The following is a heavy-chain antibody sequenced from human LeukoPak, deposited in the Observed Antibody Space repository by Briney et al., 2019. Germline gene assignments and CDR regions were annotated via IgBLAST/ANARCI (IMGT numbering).Heavy chain of an antibody. D-gene: IGHD1-1*01. CDR3: AKDRATGTYYFDY. CDR1: GFTFSSYG. Sequence: QPGGSLRLSCAASGFTFSSYGMHWVRQAPGKGLEWVAVIWYDGSNKYYADSVKGRFTISRDNSKNTLYLQMNSLRAEDTAVYYCAKDRATGTYYFDYWGQGTLVTVSS. V-gene: IGHV3-33*06. J-gene: IGHJ4*02. CDR2: IWYDGSNK.